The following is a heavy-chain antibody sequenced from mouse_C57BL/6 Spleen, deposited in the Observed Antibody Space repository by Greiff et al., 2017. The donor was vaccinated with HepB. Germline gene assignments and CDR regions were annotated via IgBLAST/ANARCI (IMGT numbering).Heavy chain of an antibody. CDR2: IYPGSGST. CDR1: GYTFTSYW. J-gene: IGHJ2*01. Sequence: QVQLQQPGAELVKPGASVKMSCKASGYTFTSYWITWVKQRPGQGLEWIGDIYPGSGSTNYNEKFKSKATLTVDTSSSTAYMQLSSLTSEDSAVYYCAREARAERPFDYWGQGTTLTVSS. D-gene: IGHD3-3*01. CDR3: AREARAERPFDY. V-gene: IGHV1-55*01.